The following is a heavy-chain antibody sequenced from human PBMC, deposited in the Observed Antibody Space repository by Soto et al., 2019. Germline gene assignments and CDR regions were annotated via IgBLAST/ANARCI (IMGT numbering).Heavy chain of an antibody. V-gene: IGHV1-2*04. D-gene: IGHD6-13*01. J-gene: IGHJ6*02. CDR1: GYTFTGYY. CDR3: ARSVAAAPYYYYGMDV. CDR2: INPNSGGT. Sequence: ASVKVSCKASGYTFTGYYMHWVRQAPGQGLEWMGWINPNSGGTNYAQKFQGWVTMTRDTSISTAYMELSRLRSDDTAVYYCARSVAAAPYYYYGMDVWGQGTTVTVSS.